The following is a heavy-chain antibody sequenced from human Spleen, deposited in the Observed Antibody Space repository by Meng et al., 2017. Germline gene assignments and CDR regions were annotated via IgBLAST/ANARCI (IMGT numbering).Heavy chain of an antibody. J-gene: IGHJ3*02. CDR3: ARGSFYYDSSGYWPDAFDI. CDR1: GYTFTTYD. V-gene: IGHV1-8*03. Sequence: ASVKVSCKASGYTFTTYDINWVRQATGQGLEWMGWMNPNSGYTGYAQKFQGRVTITRNTSISTAYMELSSLRSEDTAVYYCARGSFYYDSSGYWPDAFDIWGQGTMVTVSS. D-gene: IGHD3-22*01. CDR2: MNPNSGYT.